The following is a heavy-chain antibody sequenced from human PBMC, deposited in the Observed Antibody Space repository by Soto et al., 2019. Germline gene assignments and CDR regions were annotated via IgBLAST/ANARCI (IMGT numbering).Heavy chain of an antibody. J-gene: IGHJ3*02. CDR2: ISSSSSYI. V-gene: IGHV3-21*01. Sequence: GGSLRLSCAASGFTFSSYSMNWVRQAPGKGLEWVSSISSSSSYIYYADSVKGRFTISRDNAKNSLYLQMNSLRAEDTAVYYCARDQVEVADIVVVVVATGLAFDIWGQGTMVTVSS. CDR1: GFTFSSYS. D-gene: IGHD2-15*01. CDR3: ARDQVEVADIVVVVVATGLAFDI.